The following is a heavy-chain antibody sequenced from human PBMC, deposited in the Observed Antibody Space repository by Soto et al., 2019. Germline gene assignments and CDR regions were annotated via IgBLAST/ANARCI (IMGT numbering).Heavy chain of an antibody. CDR3: ATRMVGVAVAGIGY. CDR1: GYTLTELS. D-gene: IGHD6-19*01. V-gene: IGHV1-24*01. J-gene: IGHJ4*02. Sequence: GASVKVSCKVSGYTLTELSMHWVRQAPGKGLEWMGGFDPEDGETIYAQKFQGRATMTEDTSTDAAYMELSSLRSEDTAVYYCATRMVGVAVAGIGYWGQGTLVTVSS. CDR2: FDPEDGET.